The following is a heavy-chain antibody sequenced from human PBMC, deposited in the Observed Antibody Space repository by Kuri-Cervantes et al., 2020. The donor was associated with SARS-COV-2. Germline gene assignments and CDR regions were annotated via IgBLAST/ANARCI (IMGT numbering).Heavy chain of an antibody. CDR1: GYSISSGYY. D-gene: IGHD3-10*01. J-gene: IGHJ3*02. CDR2: IYHSGST. V-gene: IGHV4-38-2*02. CDR3: ARYRAFGAWADAFDI. Sequence: SETLSLTCTVSGYSISSGYYWGWIRQPPGKGLEWIGSIYHSGSTYYNPSLKSRVTISVDTSKNQFSLKLSSVTAADTAVYYCARYRAFGAWADAFDIWGQGTMVTV.